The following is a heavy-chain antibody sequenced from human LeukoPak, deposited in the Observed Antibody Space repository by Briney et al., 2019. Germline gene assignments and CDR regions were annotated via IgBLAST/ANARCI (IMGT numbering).Heavy chain of an antibody. D-gene: IGHD3-22*01. V-gene: IGHV4-59*12. CDR3: ASTQTITMIVVVIPGAFDI. J-gene: IGHJ3*02. CDR1: GGSISSYY. CDR2: IYYSGST. Sequence: SETLSLTCTVSGGSISSYYWSWIRQPPGKGLEWIGSIYYSGSTYYNPSLKSRVTISVDTSKNQFSLKLSSVTAADTAVYYCASTQTITMIVVVIPGAFDIWGQGTMVTVSS.